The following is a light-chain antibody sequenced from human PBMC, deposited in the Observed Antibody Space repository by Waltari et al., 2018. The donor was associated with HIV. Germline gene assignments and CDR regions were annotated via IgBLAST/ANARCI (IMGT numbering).Light chain of an antibody. CDR1: QSILSTAGNRHY. J-gene: IGKJ2*01. V-gene: IGKV4-1*01. CDR3: QQYYDAPYT. Sequence: SLGERATINCKSNQSILSTAGNRHYLAWYQQRPGQAPNLLIYWATTRESGVPDRISGSGSGTDFTLTINSLQAEDVAVYYCQQYYDAPYTFGQGTKVDI. CDR2: WAT.